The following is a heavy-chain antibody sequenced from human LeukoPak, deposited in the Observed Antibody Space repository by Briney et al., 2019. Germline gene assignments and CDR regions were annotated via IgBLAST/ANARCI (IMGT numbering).Heavy chain of an antibody. CDR3: ARGGEYCSSTSCQNWFDP. Sequence: GASVKVSCKASGYTFTSYDINWVRQATGQGLEWMGWMNPNSGNTGYAQKFQGRVTMTRNTSISTAYMELSSLRSEDTAVYYCARGGEYCSSTSCQNWFDPWAREPWSPSPQ. D-gene: IGHD2-2*01. J-gene: IGHJ5*02. CDR1: GYTFTSYD. V-gene: IGHV1-8*01. CDR2: MNPNSGNT.